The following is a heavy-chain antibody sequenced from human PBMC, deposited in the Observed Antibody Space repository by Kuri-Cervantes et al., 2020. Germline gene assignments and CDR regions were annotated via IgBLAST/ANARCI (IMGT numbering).Heavy chain of an antibody. CDR1: GFTFDDYA. D-gene: IGHD1-26*01. CDR2: ISWNSGSI. Sequence: LSLTCAASGFTFDDYAMHWVRQAPGQGLEWVSGISWNSGSIGYADSVKGRFTISRDNAKNSLYLQMNSLRAEDTALYYCAKDVDHRMGPYYFDYWGQGTLVTVSS. V-gene: IGHV3-9*01. CDR3: AKDVDHRMGPYYFDY. J-gene: IGHJ4*02.